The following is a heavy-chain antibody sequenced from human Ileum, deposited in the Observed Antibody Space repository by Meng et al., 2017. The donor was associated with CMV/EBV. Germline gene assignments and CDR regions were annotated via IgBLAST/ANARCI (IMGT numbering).Heavy chain of an antibody. Sequence: QVQRQEWGPGLVKSSQTLSLTCNVSGDFIISDDHYWSWIRHPPGKGLEWIGYVFYSGSTYYNPSLMSRVTISVDTSKNQFSLRLSSVTAADTAVYYCARELRYGDYYFDSWGQGTLVTVSS. D-gene: IGHD4-17*01. CDR2: VFYSGST. V-gene: IGHV4-30-4*08. CDR3: ARELRYGDYYFDS. J-gene: IGHJ4*02. CDR1: GDFIISDDHY.